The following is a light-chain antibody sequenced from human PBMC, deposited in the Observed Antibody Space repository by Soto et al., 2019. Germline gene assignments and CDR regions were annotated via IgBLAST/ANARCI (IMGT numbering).Light chain of an antibody. CDR1: QSVGSY. Sequence: EIVLTQSPATLSLPPGERATLSCRASQSVGSYLTWYQQKPGQPPRLLIYDASNRATGIPARFSGSGSGTDFTLTISSLEPEDFAVYYCQQRSNWPPTWTFGQGTKVDIK. J-gene: IGKJ1*01. CDR2: DAS. V-gene: IGKV3-11*01. CDR3: QQRSNWPPTWT.